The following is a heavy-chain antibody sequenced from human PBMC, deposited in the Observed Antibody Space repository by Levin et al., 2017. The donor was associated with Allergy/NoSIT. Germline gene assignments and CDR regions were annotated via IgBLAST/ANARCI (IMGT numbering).Heavy chain of an antibody. Sequence: PGGSLRLSCAASGFTFSSYGMHWVRQAPGKGLEWVAVISYDGSNKYYADSVKGRFTISRDNSKNTLYLQMNSLRAEDTAVYYCAKDRGEWGELCDYWGQGTLVTVSS. D-gene: IGHD3-16*01. CDR3: AKDRGEWGELCDY. V-gene: IGHV3-30*18. CDR1: GFTFSSYG. CDR2: ISYDGSNK. J-gene: IGHJ4*02.